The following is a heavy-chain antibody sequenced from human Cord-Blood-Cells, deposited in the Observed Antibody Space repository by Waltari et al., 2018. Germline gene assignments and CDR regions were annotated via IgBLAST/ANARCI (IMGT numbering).Heavy chain of an antibody. Sequence: QLQLQESGPGLVKPSETLSLTCPVSVGSISSSSYYWGWIRQPPGKGLEWIGSIYYSGSTYYNPSLKSRVTISVDTSKNQFSLKLSSVTATDTAVYYCARQVWESIDYWGQGTLVTVSS. V-gene: IGHV4-39*01. CDR3: ARQVWESIDY. J-gene: IGHJ4*02. CDR1: VGSISSSSYY. CDR2: IYYSGST. D-gene: IGHD1-26*01.